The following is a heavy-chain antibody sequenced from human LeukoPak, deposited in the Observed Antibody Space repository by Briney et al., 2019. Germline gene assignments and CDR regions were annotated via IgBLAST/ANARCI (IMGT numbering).Heavy chain of an antibody. V-gene: IGHV1-3*01. CDR1: GYTFTSYA. D-gene: IGHD3-9*01. CDR3: ARDKVDILTGYYFPHNWFDP. Sequence: GASVKVSCKASGYTFTSYAMHWVRQAPGQRLEWMGWINAGNGNTKYSQKFQGRVTITRDTSASTAYMELSSLRSEDTAVYYCARDKVDILTGYYFPHNWFDPWGQGTLVTVSS. J-gene: IGHJ5*02. CDR2: INAGNGNT.